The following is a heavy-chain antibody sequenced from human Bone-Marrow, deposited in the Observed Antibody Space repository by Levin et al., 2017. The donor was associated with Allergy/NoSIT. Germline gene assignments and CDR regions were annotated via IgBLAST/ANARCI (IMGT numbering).Heavy chain of an antibody. Sequence: GESLKISCKASGYTFTSYGISWVRQAPGQGLEWMGWISAYNGNTNYAQKLQGRVTMTTDTSTSTAYMELRSLRSDDTAVYYCARDITVTGDSYWGQGTLVTVSS. CDR1: GYTFTSYG. V-gene: IGHV1-18*01. CDR3: ARDITVTGDSY. J-gene: IGHJ4*02. D-gene: IGHD2-21*02. CDR2: ISAYNGNT.